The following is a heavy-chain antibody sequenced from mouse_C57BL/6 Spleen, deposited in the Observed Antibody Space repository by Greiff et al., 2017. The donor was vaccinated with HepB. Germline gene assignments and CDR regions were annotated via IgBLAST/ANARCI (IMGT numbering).Heavy chain of an antibody. V-gene: IGHV5-17*01. J-gene: IGHJ1*03. CDR1: GFTFSDYG. CDR2: ISSGSSTI. Sequence: EVHLVESGAGLVKPGGSLKLSCAASGFTFSDYGMHWVRQAPEKGLEWVAYISSGSSTINYADTVKGRFTISRDNAKNTLFLQMTSLRSEDTDMYDCARPVGRHWYVDVWGTGTTVTVSS. CDR3: ARPVGRHWYVDV. D-gene: IGHD4-1*01.